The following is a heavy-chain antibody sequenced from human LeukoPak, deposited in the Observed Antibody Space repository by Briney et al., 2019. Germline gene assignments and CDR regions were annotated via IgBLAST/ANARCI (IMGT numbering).Heavy chain of an antibody. CDR3: ARDWGYCSGGSCDPESTTDY. CDR2: INDDETST. V-gene: IGHV3-74*01. J-gene: IGHJ4*02. CDR1: GFSFSSSW. D-gene: IGHD2-15*01. Sequence: GGSLRLSCAASGFSFSSSWMHWVRQVPGKGLAWVSRINDDETSTTYADSVKGRFTISRDNAKNSLYLQMNSLRAEDTAVYYCARDWGYCSGGSCDPESTTDYWGQGTLVTVSS.